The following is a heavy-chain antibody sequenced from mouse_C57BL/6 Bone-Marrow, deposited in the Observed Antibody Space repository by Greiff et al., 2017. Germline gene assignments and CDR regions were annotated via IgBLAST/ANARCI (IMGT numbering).Heavy chain of an antibody. CDR1: GYAFTNYL. Sequence: QVQLQQSGAELVRPGTSVKVSCKASGYAFTNYLIEWVKQRPGQGLEWIGVSNPGSGGTNYNEKFKGKATLTADKSSSTAYMQLSSLTSEDSAVYFCARLLGYYFDYWGQGTTLTVSS. D-gene: IGHD1-1*01. CDR3: ARLLGYYFDY. V-gene: IGHV1-54*01. CDR2: SNPGSGGT. J-gene: IGHJ2*01.